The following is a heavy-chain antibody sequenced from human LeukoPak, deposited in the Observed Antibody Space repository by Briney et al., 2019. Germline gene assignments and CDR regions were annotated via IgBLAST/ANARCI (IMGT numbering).Heavy chain of an antibody. CDR2: ISSSSSYI. Sequence: SGGSLRLSCAASGFTFSSYSMNWVRQAPGKGLEWVSSISSSSSYIYYADSVKGRFTISRDNAKNSLYLQMNSLRAEDTAVYYCARLAGRSGVDYWGQGTLVTVSS. CDR3: ARLAGRSGVDY. CDR1: GFTFSSYS. V-gene: IGHV3-21*01. D-gene: IGHD3-3*01. J-gene: IGHJ4*02.